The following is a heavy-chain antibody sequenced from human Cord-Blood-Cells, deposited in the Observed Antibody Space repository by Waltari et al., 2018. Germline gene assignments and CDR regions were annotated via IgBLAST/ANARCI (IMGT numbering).Heavy chain of an antibody. V-gene: IGHV4-38-2*02. CDR1: GYSISGGYY. CDR2: IYHSGST. J-gene: IGHJ4*02. D-gene: IGHD2-21*01. Sequence: VQLQESGPGLVKPSETLSLTCTVSGYSISGGYYWGWFRQPPGKGLEWIGSIYHSGSTYYNPSLKSRVTISVDTSKNQFSLKLSSVTAADTAVYYCARDSEAYCGGDCYDSSFDYWGQGTLVTVSS. CDR3: ARDSEAYCGGDCYDSSFDY.